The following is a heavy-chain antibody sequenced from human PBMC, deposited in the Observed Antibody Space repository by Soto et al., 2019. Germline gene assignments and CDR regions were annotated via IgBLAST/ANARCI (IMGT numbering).Heavy chain of an antibody. CDR2: MAYDGSNK. Sequence: QVQLVESGGGVVQPGRSLTVSCAASGFTFGNFAMHWVRQAPGKGLEWLAVMAYDGSNKHYADSVKGRFTISRNNSKSMLFLHMSNLRADDTAFYYSAKSAEGTTRSYFDYWGHGTLVTVSS. V-gene: IGHV3-30-3*02. CDR3: AKSAEGTTRSYFDY. D-gene: IGHD1-7*01. CDR1: GFTFGNFA. J-gene: IGHJ4*01.